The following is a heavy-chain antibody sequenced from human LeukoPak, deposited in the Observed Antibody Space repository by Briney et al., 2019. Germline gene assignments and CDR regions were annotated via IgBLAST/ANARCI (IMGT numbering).Heavy chain of an antibody. CDR3: ARDEGVPTNCRFDY. CDR1: GFAFSNYF. CDR2: IKQDGSGT. J-gene: IGHJ4*02. Sequence: GGSLRLSCAASGFAFSNYFMSWVRRAPGKGLEWVGHIKQDGSGTYYIDSVKGRFTISRDNARSSLYLQMNSLRAEDTAVYYCARDEGVPTNCRFDYWGQGTLVTVSS. D-gene: IGHD1-1*01. V-gene: IGHV3-7*01.